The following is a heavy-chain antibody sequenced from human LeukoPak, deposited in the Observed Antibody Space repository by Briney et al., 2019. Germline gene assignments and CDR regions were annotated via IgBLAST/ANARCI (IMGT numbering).Heavy chain of an antibody. CDR1: GFTFSSYE. Sequence: GGSLRLSCAASGFTFSSYEMNWVRQAPGKGLEWVSYISSSGSTIYYADSVKGRFTISRDNAKNSLYLQMNSLRAEDTAVYYCARVFYSGYDLGEFDYWGQGTLVTVSS. V-gene: IGHV3-48*03. J-gene: IGHJ4*02. CDR2: ISSSGSTI. D-gene: IGHD5-12*01. CDR3: ARVFYSGYDLGEFDY.